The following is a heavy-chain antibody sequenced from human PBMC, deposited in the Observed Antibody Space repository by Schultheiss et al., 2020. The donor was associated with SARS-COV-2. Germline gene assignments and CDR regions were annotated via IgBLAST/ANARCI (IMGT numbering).Heavy chain of an antibody. J-gene: IGHJ6*02. CDR1: GFTFSDHY. CDR3: ARAGYSGYDFSIRQQLVYGMDV. V-gene: IGHV3-72*01. CDR2: TRNKANSYTT. D-gene: IGHD5-12*01. Sequence: GESLKISCAASGFTFSDHYMDWVRQAPGKGLEWVGRTRNKANSYTTEYAASVKGRFTISRDDSKNSLYLQMNSLRAEDTAVYYCARAGYSGYDFSIRQQLVYGMDVWGQGTTVTVSS.